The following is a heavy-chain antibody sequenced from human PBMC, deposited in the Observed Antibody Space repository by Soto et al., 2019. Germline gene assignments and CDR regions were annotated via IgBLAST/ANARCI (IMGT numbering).Heavy chain of an antibody. CDR3: ARRRAGMLDX. CDR2: IYHSGAT. J-gene: IGHJ4*02. Sequence: PSETLSLTCAVSGDSITSVDYSWSWIRQPPGRGLEGIGYIYHSGATYTNPSLKSRVTISVDTSKSQFSLRLSSVTAADTAVYSCARRRAGMLDXWGQGTLVTVSX. CDR1: GDSITSVDYS. V-gene: IGHV4-30-2*01. D-gene: IGHD3-10*01.